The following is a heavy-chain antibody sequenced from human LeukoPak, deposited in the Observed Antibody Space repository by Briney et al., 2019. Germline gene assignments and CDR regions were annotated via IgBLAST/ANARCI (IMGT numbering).Heavy chain of an antibody. CDR1: GGTFSGYH. J-gene: IGHJ2*01. CDR3: AQIRSTEWYIVL. V-gene: IGHV4-34*08. Sequence: SETLSCTSAVYGGTFSGYHWSWIRQAPGKGLEWIGEINHSGSTYYNPSLKRRVTISEDTSKNQFFVKLSSVTAADTAVYCSAQIRSTEWYIVLWGGSTLVTVSS. CDR2: INHSGST. D-gene: IGHD3-10*02.